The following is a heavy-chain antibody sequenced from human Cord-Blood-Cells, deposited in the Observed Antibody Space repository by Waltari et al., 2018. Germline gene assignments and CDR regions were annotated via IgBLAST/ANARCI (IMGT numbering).Heavy chain of an antibody. CDR1: GYTFTGYY. J-gene: IGHJ5*02. Sequence: QVQLVQSGAEVKKPGASVKVSCKASGYTFTGYYMHWVRQAPGQGLEWMGRISPNSGGTNYAQKFQGRVTMTRDTSISTAYMELSRLRSDDTAVYYCEIVGPLWSYDGFDPWGQGTLVTVSS. D-gene: IGHD3-10*01. CDR2: ISPNSGGT. CDR3: EIVGPLWSYDGFDP. V-gene: IGHV1-2*06.